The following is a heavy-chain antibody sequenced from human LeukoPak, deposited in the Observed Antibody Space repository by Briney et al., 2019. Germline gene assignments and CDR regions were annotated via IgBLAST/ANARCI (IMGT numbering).Heavy chain of an antibody. Sequence: GGSLRLSCAASGFTFSSYSMNWVRQAPGKGLEWVAVIWYDGSNKYYADSVKGRFTISRDNSKNTLYLQMNSLRAEDTAVYYCAREAVTTETFDYWGQGTLVTVSS. V-gene: IGHV3-33*08. CDR3: AREAVTTETFDY. J-gene: IGHJ4*02. CDR1: GFTFSSYS. CDR2: IWYDGSNK. D-gene: IGHD4-17*01.